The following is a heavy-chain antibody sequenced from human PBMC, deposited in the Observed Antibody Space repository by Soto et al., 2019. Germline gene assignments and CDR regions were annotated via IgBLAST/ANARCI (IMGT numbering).Heavy chain of an antibody. CDR1: GFTFSNYW. D-gene: IGHD3-16*01. CDR2: IKQDGSQK. J-gene: IGHJ5*01. Sequence: PGGSLRLSCAASGFTFSNYWMSWVRQAPGKGLEWVANIKQDGSQKCYVDSVKGRFTISQDTSSNQFSLTMNSVSASDTAVYYCARDWGPYWFDSWGQGILVTVSS. V-gene: IGHV3-7*03. CDR3: ARDWGPYWFDS.